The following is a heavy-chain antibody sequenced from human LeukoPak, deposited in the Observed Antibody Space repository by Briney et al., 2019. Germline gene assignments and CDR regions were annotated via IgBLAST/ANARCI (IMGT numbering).Heavy chain of an antibody. Sequence: ASVKVSCKASGYTFTGDHMHWVRQAPGQGLEWMGWINPNSGGTKYAQNFQGRVTMTRDTSISTAYMELSRLRSDDTAVYYCARLEFCTGRSCRLYWWFEPWGRGTLVTVSS. J-gene: IGHJ2*01. D-gene: IGHD2-15*01. CDR3: ARLEFCTGRSCRLYWWFEP. V-gene: IGHV1-2*02. CDR1: GYTFTGDH. CDR2: INPNSGGT.